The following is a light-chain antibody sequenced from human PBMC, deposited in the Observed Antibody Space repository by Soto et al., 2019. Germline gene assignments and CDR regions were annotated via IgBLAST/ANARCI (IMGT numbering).Light chain of an antibody. CDR2: GAS. CDR1: QSVSSSY. CDR3: QQYGSSPTT. J-gene: IGKJ1*01. Sequence: EIVLTQSPGTLSLSPGERATLSCRASQSVSSSYLAWYQQKPGQAPRLLIYGASSRATGIPDRFSGSGSGTDFTLTISRLEPEGFAVYCCQQYGSSPTTFGQGTKVEL. V-gene: IGKV3-20*01.